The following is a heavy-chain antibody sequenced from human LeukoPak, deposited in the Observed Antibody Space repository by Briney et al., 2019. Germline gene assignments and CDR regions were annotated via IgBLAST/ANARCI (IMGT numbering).Heavy chain of an antibody. CDR3: ARQAMAGTMAFDY. V-gene: IGHV5-51*01. J-gene: IGHJ4*02. D-gene: IGHD6-19*01. CDR1: GYSFTNYW. CDR2: AFPGDSDT. Sequence: GESLKISCKGSGYSFTNYWIAWVRQMPGKGLEWMGIAFPGDSDTRYSPSFQGQVTISADRSITTAYLQWSRLKASDSAIYYCARQAMAGTMAFDYWGQGTLVTVSS.